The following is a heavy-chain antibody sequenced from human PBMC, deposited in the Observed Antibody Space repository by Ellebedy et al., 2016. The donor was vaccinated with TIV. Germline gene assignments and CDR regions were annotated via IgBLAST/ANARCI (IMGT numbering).Heavy chain of an antibody. V-gene: IGHV4-28*05. CDR1: GYSISSNNW. D-gene: IGHD3/OR15-3a*01. CDR3: ASGRGRTGLGY. CDR2: MYYSGTF. J-gene: IGHJ4*02. Sequence: MPSETLSLTCAVSGYSISSNNWWGWIRQPPGKGLEWIGYMYYSGTFNYNPSLRSRVTITLDTSKNQFSLRLTSVTAADTAVYYCASGRGRTGLGYWGQGTLVTVSS.